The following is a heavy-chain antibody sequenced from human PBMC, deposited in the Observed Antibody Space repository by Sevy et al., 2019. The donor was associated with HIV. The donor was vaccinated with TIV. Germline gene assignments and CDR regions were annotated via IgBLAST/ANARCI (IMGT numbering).Heavy chain of an antibody. CDR2: IYYSGST. J-gene: IGHJ4*02. CDR1: GGSMNIYY. CDR3: AREGFNWNDVDY. Sequence: SETLSLTCSVSGGSMNIYYWSWIRQPPGKGLEWIGFIYYSGSTNYNPSLKSRVTISVDTSKNQFSLKLSSVTAADTAVYYCAREGFNWNDVDYWGQGTLVTVSS. D-gene: IGHD1-20*01. V-gene: IGHV4-59*01.